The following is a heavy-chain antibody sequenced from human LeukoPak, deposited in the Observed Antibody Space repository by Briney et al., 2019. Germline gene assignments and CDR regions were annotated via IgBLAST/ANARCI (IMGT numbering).Heavy chain of an antibody. CDR1: GGSISSHY. J-gene: IGHJ6*03. CDR3: ARVALDYYYYMDV. V-gene: IGHV4-59*11. CDR2: IYYSGST. Sequence: PSETLSLTCTVSGGSISSHYWSWIRQPPGKGLEWIGYIYYSGSTNYNPSLKSRVTISVDTSKNQFSLKLSSVTAADTAVYYCARVALDYYYYMDVWGKGTTVTVSS.